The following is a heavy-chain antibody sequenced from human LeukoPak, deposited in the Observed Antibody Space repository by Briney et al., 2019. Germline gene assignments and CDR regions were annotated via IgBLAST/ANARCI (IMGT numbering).Heavy chain of an antibody. Sequence: ASVEVSCKASGYIFTSYAMHWVRQAPGQRLEWMGWINAGNGNTKYPQKFQGRVTITRDTSASTAYMELSSLRSEDTAVYYCARSGSFDYWGQGTLVTVSS. CDR2: INAGNGNT. D-gene: IGHD1-26*01. J-gene: IGHJ4*02. CDR1: GYIFTSYA. V-gene: IGHV1-3*01. CDR3: ARSGSFDY.